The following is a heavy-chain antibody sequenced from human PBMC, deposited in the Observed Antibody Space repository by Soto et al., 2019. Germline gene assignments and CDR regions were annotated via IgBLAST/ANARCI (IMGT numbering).Heavy chain of an antibody. V-gene: IGHV1-69*01. Sequence: QVQLVQSGAEVKKPGSSVKVSCKASGGTFSSYAISWVRQAPGQGLEYMGGIITMFGTTNYAQKFRGRVTITADEPTGTAYMSLSRLRSEDTAVYYCARASGSSLYNWFDPWGQGTLVTVAS. CDR3: ARASGSSLYNWFDP. D-gene: IGHD6-13*01. CDR2: IITMFGTT. CDR1: GGTFSSYA. J-gene: IGHJ5*02.